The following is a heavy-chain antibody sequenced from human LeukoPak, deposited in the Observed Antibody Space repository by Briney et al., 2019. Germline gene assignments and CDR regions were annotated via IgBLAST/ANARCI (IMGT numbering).Heavy chain of an antibody. J-gene: IGHJ6*03. D-gene: IGHD6-25*01. CDR2: ISSSGGST. Sequence: RTGGSLRLSCAASGFTFSSYSMNWVRQAPGKGLEWVSAISSSGGSTYYADSVKGRFTISRDNSKNTLYLQMNSLRAEDTAVYYCAKVGGYLPNYYYYYMDVWGKGTTVTISS. CDR1: GFTFSSYS. V-gene: IGHV3-23*01. CDR3: AKVGGYLPNYYYYYMDV.